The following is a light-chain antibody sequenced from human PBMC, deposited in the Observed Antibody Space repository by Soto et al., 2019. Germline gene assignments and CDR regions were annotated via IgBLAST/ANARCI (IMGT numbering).Light chain of an antibody. Sequence: QSVLTQPPSVSGAPGQRVTISCTGSSSNIGAGYDVHWYQQLPGTAPKLLIYGNSNRPSGVPDRFSGSKSGTSASLAITGLQAEDVADYYCQSYDSSLSGCYVFGTGTKLTVL. CDR2: GNS. CDR1: SSNIGAGYD. V-gene: IGLV1-40*01. CDR3: QSYDSSLSGCYV. J-gene: IGLJ1*01.